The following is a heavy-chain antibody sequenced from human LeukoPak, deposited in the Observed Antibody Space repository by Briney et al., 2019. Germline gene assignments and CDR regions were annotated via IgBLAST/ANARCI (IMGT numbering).Heavy chain of an antibody. D-gene: IGHD6-19*01. CDR2: IYYSGST. CDR1: GGALSSYH. Sequence: SETLSLTCTVSGGALSSYHWSWIRQSPGKGLEWIGYIYYSGSTNYNPSLKSRVTISVDTSKNQFSLKLSSVTAADTAVYYCATSSGWYGGFNYWGQGTLVTVSS. V-gene: IGHV4-59*01. CDR3: ATSSGWYGGFNY. J-gene: IGHJ4*02.